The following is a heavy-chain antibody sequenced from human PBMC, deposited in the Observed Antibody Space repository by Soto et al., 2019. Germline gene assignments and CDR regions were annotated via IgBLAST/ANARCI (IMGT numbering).Heavy chain of an antibody. CDR3: ARDSRERNTYYNYDMDV. Sequence: FTFSNYGMNWVRQAPGKGLEWVAVIWYDGSNKYYADSFKGRFTISRDNSKNTLYLQMNSLRAEDTAVYYCARDSRERNTYYNYDMDVWGQGTTVTVSS. CDR1: FTFSNYG. V-gene: IGHV3-33*01. J-gene: IGHJ6*02. D-gene: IGHD1-26*01. CDR2: IWYDGSNK.